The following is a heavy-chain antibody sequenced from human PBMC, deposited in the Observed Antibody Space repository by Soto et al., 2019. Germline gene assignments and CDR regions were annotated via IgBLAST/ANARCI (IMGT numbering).Heavy chain of an antibody. J-gene: IGHJ5*02. Sequence: ASVKVSCNASGYTFSTYAFSWVRQAPGQGLEWMGWIRVYNGKTEYAQKLQGRVTLTTDTSTSTAYMELRSLTYDDTAVYYCARDRDSEWLYTWGQGTLVTVSS. V-gene: IGHV1-18*01. CDR3: ARDRDSEWLYT. CDR1: GYTFSTYA. D-gene: IGHD3-10*01. CDR2: IRVYNGKT.